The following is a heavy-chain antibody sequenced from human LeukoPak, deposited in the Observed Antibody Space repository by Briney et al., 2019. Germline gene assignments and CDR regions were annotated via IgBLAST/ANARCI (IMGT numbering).Heavy chain of an antibody. CDR1: GYIFINHG. V-gene: IGHV1-18*01. CDR3: ARWGPSPSDY. J-gene: IGHJ4*02. D-gene: IGHD3-16*01. CDR2: ISAYNGNT. Sequence: ASVKVSCKASGYIFINHGIAWVRQAPGQGLEYMGWISAYNGNTDCAQKFQGRVTMTTDTATSTAYLELTTLRSDDTAVYYCARWGPSPSDYWGQGTLVTVSS.